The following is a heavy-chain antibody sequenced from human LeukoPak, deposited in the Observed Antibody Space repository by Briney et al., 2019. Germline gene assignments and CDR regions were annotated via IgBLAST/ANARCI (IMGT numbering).Heavy chain of an antibody. CDR3: ARGGVNNYFDP. CDR2: INPNSGGT. CDR1: GYTFTGHY. V-gene: IGHV1-2*02. J-gene: IGHJ5*02. Sequence: ASVKVSCKASGYTFTGHYMHWVRQAPGQGLEWMGWINPNSGGTKYAQKFQGRVTMTTDTSISTAYMDLNRLTSDDTAVYYCARGGVNNYFDPWGQGIPVTVSS. D-gene: IGHD2-8*01.